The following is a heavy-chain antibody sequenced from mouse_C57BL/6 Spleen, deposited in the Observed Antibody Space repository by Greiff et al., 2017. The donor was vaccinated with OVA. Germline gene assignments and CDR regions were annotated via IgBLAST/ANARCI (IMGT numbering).Heavy chain of an antibody. CDR3: AGGGTGRDNYFDY. J-gene: IGHJ2*01. D-gene: IGHD4-1*01. V-gene: IGHV1-80*01. Sequence: QVQLQQSGAELVKPGASVKISCKASGYAFSSYWMNWVKPRPGKGLEWIGQIYPGDGDTNYNGKFKGKATLTADKSSSTAYMQRSSLTSEDSAVYCCAGGGTGRDNYFDYWGQGTTLIVSS. CDR1: GYAFSSYW. CDR2: IYPGDGDT.